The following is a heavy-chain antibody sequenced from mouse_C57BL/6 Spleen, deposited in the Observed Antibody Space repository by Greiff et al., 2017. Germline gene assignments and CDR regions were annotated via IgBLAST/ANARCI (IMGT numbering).Heavy chain of an antibody. V-gene: IGHV1-15*01. CDR3: TRYSNYYGSLDY. D-gene: IGHD1-1*01. Sequence: QVQLQQSGAELVRPGASVTLSCKASGYTFTDYEMHWVKQTPVDGLEWIGAIDPETGGTAYNQKFKGKAILTADKSSSTAYMELRSLTSEDSAVYYCTRYSNYYGSLDYWGQGTTLTVSS. J-gene: IGHJ2*01. CDR2: IDPETGGT. CDR1: GYTFTDYE.